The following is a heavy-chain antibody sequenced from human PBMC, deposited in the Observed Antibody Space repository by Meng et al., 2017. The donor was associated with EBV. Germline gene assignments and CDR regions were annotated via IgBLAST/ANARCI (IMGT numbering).Heavy chain of an antibody. CDR3: ARAEIAAAGRLDY. Sequence: QGLLVQSGGEVKKPRSSVMFSCKASGGTCCSYAISWVRQATGQGLEWMGGIIPIFGKANYAQKFQGRVTITEDKSTSTAYMELSSLRSEDTAVYYCARAEIAAAGRLDYWGQGTLVTVSS. CDR1: GGTCCSYA. CDR2: IIPIFGKA. D-gene: IGHD6-13*01. J-gene: IGHJ4*02. V-gene: IGHV1-69*06.